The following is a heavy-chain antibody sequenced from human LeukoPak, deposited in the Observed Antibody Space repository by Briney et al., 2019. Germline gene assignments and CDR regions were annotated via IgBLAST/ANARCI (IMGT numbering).Heavy chain of an antibody. CDR3: ARAWLRLNPYFDY. D-gene: IGHD5-12*01. Sequence: ASVKVSCKASGYTFTGYYMHWVRQAPGQGLEWMGWINPNSGGTNYAQKFQGRVTMTRDTSISTSYMERSRLRSDDTAVYYCARAWLRLNPYFDYWGQGTLVTVSS. CDR2: INPNSGGT. CDR1: GYTFTGYY. V-gene: IGHV1-2*02. J-gene: IGHJ4*02.